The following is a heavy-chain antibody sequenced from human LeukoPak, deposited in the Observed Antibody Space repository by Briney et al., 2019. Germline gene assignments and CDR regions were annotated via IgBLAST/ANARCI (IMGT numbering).Heavy chain of an antibody. D-gene: IGHD1-26*01. Sequence: PGGSLRLSCAASGFTFSSYGMHWVRQAPGKGLEWVAVIWYDGRNKYYADSVKGRFTISRDNAKNSLYLQMNSLRDEDTAVYYCAKDLYGSVRGYYFEHWGQGTLVAVSS. CDR1: GFTFSSYG. CDR2: IWYDGRNK. V-gene: IGHV3-33*06. CDR3: AKDLYGSVRGYYFEH. J-gene: IGHJ4*02.